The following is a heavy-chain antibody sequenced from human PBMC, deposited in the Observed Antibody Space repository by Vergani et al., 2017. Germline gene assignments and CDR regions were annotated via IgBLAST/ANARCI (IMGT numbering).Heavy chain of an antibody. V-gene: IGHV3-30*02. CDR2: TRYDGIVE. Sequence: QVQLVESGGGVVQPGGSLRLSCAASGFTFTNYCMHWVRQAPGKGLEWVAFTRYDGIVEYYGDSVRGRFTISRDNSKNTLYLQMNNLRTEDTAIYYCAKQYFVSGNYLFDYWGQGTLVTVSS. CDR1: GFTFTNYC. J-gene: IGHJ4*02. CDR3: AKQYFVSGNYLFDY. D-gene: IGHD3-10*01.